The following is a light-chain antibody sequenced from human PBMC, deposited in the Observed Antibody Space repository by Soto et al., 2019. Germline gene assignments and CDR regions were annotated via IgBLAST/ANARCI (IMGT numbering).Light chain of an antibody. CDR3: RSYTSSSPHVV. J-gene: IGLJ2*01. Sequence: QSALTQPASGSGSPGQSITISCTGTSSDVGGYNYVSWYQHHPGKPPKLMIYEVSNRPSGVSNRFYGPKSGNTASLTISGLQAEYEGDFYCRSYTSSSPHVVFGGGTKLTVL. CDR1: SSDVGGYNY. V-gene: IGLV2-14*01. CDR2: EVS.